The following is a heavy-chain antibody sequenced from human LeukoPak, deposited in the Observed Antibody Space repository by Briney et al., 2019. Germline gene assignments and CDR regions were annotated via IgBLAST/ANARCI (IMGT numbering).Heavy chain of an antibody. CDR3: ARVGRGYDILTGYYNDAFDI. Sequence: ASVKVSCKASGYTFTGYYMHWVRQAPGQGLEWMGWINPNSGGTNYAQKFQGRVTMTRDTSISTAYMELSRLRSDDTAVYYCARVGRGYDILTGYYNDAFDIWGQGTMVTVSS. V-gene: IGHV1-2*02. CDR1: GYTFTGYY. D-gene: IGHD3-9*01. CDR2: INPNSGGT. J-gene: IGHJ3*02.